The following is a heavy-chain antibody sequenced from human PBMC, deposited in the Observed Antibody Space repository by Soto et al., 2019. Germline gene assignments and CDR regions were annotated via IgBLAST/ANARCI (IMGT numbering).Heavy chain of an antibody. CDR1: GYTFTICA. J-gene: IGHJ4*02. V-gene: IGHV1-3*01. CDR3: ARGAYCGGDCYLDYDY. Sequence: VASVKVSCKASGYTFTICAMHWVRQAPGQRLEWMGWINAGNGNTKYSQKFQGRVTITADESTSTAYMELSSLRSEDTAVYYCARGAYCGGDCYLDYDYWGQGTLVTVSS. D-gene: IGHD2-21*02. CDR2: INAGNGNT.